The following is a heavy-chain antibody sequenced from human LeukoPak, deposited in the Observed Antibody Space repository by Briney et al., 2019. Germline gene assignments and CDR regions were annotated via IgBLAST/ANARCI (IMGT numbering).Heavy chain of an antibody. CDR1: GYNFTSYW. V-gene: IGHV5-51*01. J-gene: IGHJ5*02. D-gene: IGHD3-3*01. CDR2: IYPGDSDT. CDR3: ARSHPLRFLEWLFPFDP. Sequence: GESLKISCKGFGYNFTSYWIGWVRQMPGKGLEWMGIIYPGDSDTRYSPSFQGQVTISADKSISTAYLQWSSLKASDTAMYYCARSHPLRFLEWLFPFDPWGQGTLVTVSS.